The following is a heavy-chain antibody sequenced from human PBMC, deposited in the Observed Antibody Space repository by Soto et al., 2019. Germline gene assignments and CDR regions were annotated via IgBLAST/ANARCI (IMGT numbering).Heavy chain of an antibody. CDR1: GLTFNNYA. D-gene: IGHD1-20*01. V-gene: IGHV3-23*01. CDR3: ASPPRPTLADNIFDY. J-gene: IGHJ4*02. Sequence: SLRLSCAASGLTFNNYAMSWVRQAPGKGLEWISAISASDGSTYYADSVKGRFTISRDNSKNTLYLQMSSLRAEDTAVYYCASPPRPTLADNIFDYWGQGTLVTVSS. CDR2: ISASDGST.